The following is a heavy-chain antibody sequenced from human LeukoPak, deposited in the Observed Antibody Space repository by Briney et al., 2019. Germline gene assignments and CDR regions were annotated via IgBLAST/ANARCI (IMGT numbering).Heavy chain of an antibody. V-gene: IGHV1-69*13. D-gene: IGHD3-22*01. CDR1: GYTFTSYG. CDR3: ARPRDYYDSGGAFDI. J-gene: IGHJ3*02. CDR2: IIPIFGTA. Sequence: ASVKVSCKASGYTFTSYGISWVRQAPGQGLEWMGRIIPIFGTANYAQKFQGRVTITSDESTSTAYMELSSLRSEDTAVYYCARPRDYYDSGGAFDIWGQGTMVTVSS.